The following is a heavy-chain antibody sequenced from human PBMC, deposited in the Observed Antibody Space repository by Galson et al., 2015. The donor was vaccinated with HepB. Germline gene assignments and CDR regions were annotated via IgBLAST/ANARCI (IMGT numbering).Heavy chain of an antibody. CDR3: VRINGWPTAPYHYYPMGV. CDR1: GFNFNDYS. D-gene: IGHD2-8*01. CDR2: IGWNSEVK. Sequence: SLRLSCAASGFNFNDYSMHWVRHAPGNGLEWVSVIGWNSEVKEYACSVKGRFVVYSDNAKNSVYLRMHILRSEHTALYYCVRINGWPTAPYHYYPMGVWGQGTTVTVSS. V-gene: IGHV3-9*01. J-gene: IGHJ6*02.